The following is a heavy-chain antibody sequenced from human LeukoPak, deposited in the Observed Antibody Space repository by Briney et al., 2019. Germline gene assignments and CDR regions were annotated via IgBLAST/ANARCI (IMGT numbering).Heavy chain of an antibody. CDR3: ARHRVYGSGSYSLSY. CDR2: INHSGST. D-gene: IGHD3-10*01. J-gene: IGHJ4*02. CDR1: SESFSGYY. V-gene: IGHV4-34*01. Sequence: KPSETLSLTCAIYSESFSGYYWSWIRQPPGKGLEWIGEINHSGSTNYNPSLKSRVTISVDTSKNQFSLKLSSMTAADTAVYYCARHRVYGSGSYSLSYWGQGTLVTVSS.